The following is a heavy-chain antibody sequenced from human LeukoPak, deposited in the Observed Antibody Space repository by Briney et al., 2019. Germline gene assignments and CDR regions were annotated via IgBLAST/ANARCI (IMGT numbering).Heavy chain of an antibody. D-gene: IGHD3-10*01. CDR3: AKDQGFVFGYLDV. V-gene: IGHV3-30*02. J-gene: IGHJ6*03. CDR1: GFTFSSYA. Sequence: GGSLRLSCAASGFTFSSYAMHWVRQAPGKGLEWVTFIHYDGSHKYYADSVKGRFTISRDNSKDTHYLQMNSLRPEDTAIYYCAKDQGFVFGYLDVWGKGTTVTISS. CDR2: IHYDGSHK.